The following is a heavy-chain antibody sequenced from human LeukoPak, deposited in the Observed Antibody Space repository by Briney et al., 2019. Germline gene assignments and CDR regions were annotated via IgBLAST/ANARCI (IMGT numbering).Heavy chain of an antibody. V-gene: IGHV4-59*08. CDR2: IYYSGST. J-gene: IGHJ3*02. CDR3: ARGPAAAGTFAFDI. CDR1: GGSISSYY. Sequence: SETLSLTCTVSGGSISSYYWRWIRQPPGKGLEWIGYIYYSGSTNYNPSLKSRVTISVDTSKNQFSLKLSSVTAADTAVYYRARGPAAAGTFAFDIWGQGTMVTVSS. D-gene: IGHD6-13*01.